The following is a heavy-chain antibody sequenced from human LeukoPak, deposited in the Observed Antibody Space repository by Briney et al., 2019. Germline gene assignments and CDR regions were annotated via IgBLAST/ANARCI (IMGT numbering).Heavy chain of an antibody. J-gene: IGHJ5*02. CDR3: AREGRGYSYGQVESWFDP. CDR2: IIPIFGTA. V-gene: IGHV1-69*05. Sequence: SVKVSCKASGGTFISYAISWVRQAPGQGLEWMGRIIPIFGTANYAQKFQGRVTITTDESTSTAYMELSSLRSEDTAVYYCAREGRGYSYGQVESWFDPWGQGTLVTVSS. CDR1: GGTFISYA. D-gene: IGHD5-18*01.